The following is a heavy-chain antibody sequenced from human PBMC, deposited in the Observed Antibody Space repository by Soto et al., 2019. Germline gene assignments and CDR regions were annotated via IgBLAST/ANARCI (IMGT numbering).Heavy chain of an antibody. CDR3: ANQRATKKLAGYYYYMDV. V-gene: IGHV3-23*01. D-gene: IGHD6-25*01. Sequence: GGSLRLSCAASGFTFSSYAMSWVRQAPGKGLEWVSAISGSGGSTYYADSVKGRFTISRDNSKNTLYLQMNSLRAEDTAVYYCANQRATKKLAGYYYYMDVWGKGTTVTVSS. J-gene: IGHJ6*03. CDR1: GFTFSSYA. CDR2: ISGSGGST.